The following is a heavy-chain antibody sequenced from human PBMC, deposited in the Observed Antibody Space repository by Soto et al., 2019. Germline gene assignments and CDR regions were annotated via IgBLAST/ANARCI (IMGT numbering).Heavy chain of an antibody. CDR2: MNPNSGNT. J-gene: IGHJ2*01. CDR3: ARDRRITIFVVVTNYWYFDL. CDR1: GYTFTSYD. V-gene: IGHV1-8*01. Sequence: ASVKVSCKASGYTFTSYDINWVRQATGQGLEWMGWMNPNSGNTGYAQKFQGRVTMTRNTSISTAYMELSSLRSEDTAVYYCARDRRITIFVVVTNYWYFDLWGRGTLVTVSS. D-gene: IGHD3-3*01.